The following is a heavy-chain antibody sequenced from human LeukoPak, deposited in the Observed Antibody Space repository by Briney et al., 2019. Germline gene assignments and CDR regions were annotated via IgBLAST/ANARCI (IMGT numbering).Heavy chain of an antibody. CDR1: GGSFSGYY. CDR2: INHSGST. V-gene: IGHV4-34*01. Sequence: PSETLSLTCAVYGGSFSGYYWSWIRQPPGKGLEWIGEINHSGSTNYNPSLKSRVTISVDTSKNQFSLKLSSVTAADTAVYYCARGQWSAEFTFDCWGQGTLVTVSS. CDR3: ARGQWSAEFTFDC. J-gene: IGHJ4*02. D-gene: IGHD2-15*01.